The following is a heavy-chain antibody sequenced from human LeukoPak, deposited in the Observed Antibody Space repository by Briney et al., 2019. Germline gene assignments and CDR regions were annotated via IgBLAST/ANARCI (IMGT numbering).Heavy chain of an antibody. V-gene: IGHV1-18*01. Sequence: ASVKVSCKASGYTFTSYGVSWVRQAPGQGLEWMGWISAYNGNTNYAQKLQGRVTMTTDTSTSTAYMELRSLRSDDTAVYYCARGGRWELPRPYAFDIWGQGTMVTVSS. CDR2: ISAYNGNT. J-gene: IGHJ3*02. CDR1: GYTFTSYG. D-gene: IGHD1-26*01. CDR3: ARGGRWELPRPYAFDI.